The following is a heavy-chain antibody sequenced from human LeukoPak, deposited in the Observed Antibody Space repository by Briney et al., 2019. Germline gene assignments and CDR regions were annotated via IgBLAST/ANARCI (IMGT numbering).Heavy chain of an antibody. J-gene: IGHJ4*02. CDR2: ISVSGTNT. Sequence: GGSLRLSCAASGFTFSTNGMSWVRQAPGKGLEWVSSISVSGTNTYYADSVKGRFTISRDNSKNTLYLQMNSLRAEDTAVYYCAKDRGSGSYYHYFDYWGQGTLVTVSS. D-gene: IGHD3-10*01. CDR1: GFTFSTNG. CDR3: AKDRGSGSYYHYFDY. V-gene: IGHV3-23*01.